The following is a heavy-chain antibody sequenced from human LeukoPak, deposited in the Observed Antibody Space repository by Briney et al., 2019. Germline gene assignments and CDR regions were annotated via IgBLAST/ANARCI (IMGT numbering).Heavy chain of an antibody. J-gene: IGHJ4*02. V-gene: IGHV1-18*01. D-gene: IGHD2-2*02. CDR1: GYTFTTYG. CDR3: ARELYGRFDY. Sequence: ASVKVSCKPSGYTFTTYGISWVRQAPGQGLDWMGWINPYNANTKYAQKLQGRLTMTIDSSTSTAYMELRSLRSDDTAVYYCARELYGRFDYWGQGTLVTVSS. CDR2: INPYNANT.